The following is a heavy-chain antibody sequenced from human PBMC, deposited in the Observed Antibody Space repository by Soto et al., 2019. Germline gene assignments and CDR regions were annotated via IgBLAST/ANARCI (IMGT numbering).Heavy chain of an antibody. V-gene: IGHV3-74*01. D-gene: IGHD3-22*01. Sequence: PGGSLRLSCAASGFTFSSYWMHWVRQAPGKGLVRVSRINSDGSSTSYADSVKGRFTISRDNAKNTLYLQMNSLRAEDTAVYYCARDIRXETMIVERGYYYYGMDVWGQGTTVTVSS. CDR3: ARDIRXETMIVERGYYYYGMDV. J-gene: IGHJ6*02. CDR2: INSDGSST. CDR1: GFTFSSYW.